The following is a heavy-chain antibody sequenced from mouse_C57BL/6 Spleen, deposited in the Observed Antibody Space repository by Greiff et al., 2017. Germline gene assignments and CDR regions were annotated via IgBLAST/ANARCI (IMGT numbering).Heavy chain of an antibody. D-gene: IGHD1-1*01. CDR2: INPYNGDT. CDR3: SRDYYGSSSYFDY. Sequence: VQLQQSGPELVKPGDSVKISCKASGYSFTGYFMNWVMQSHGKSLEWIGRINPYNGDTFYNQKFKGKATLTVDKSSSTANMELRSLTSEDSAVDYCSRDYYGSSSYFDYWGQGTTLTVSS. CDR1: GYSFTGYF. V-gene: IGHV1-20*01. J-gene: IGHJ2*01.